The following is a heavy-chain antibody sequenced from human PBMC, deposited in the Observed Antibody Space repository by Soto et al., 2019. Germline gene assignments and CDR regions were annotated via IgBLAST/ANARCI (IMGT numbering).Heavy chain of an antibody. D-gene: IGHD3-16*01. CDR2: ISYDGSNK. Sequence: QVQLVESGGGVVQPGRSLRLSCAASGFTFSSYGMHWVRQAPGKGLEWVAVISYDGSNKYYADSVKGRFTISRDNSKNTLYLQMNSLRAEDTAVYYYAKSQSGGYYYYGMDVWGQGTTVTVSS. CDR3: AKSQSGGYYYYGMDV. V-gene: IGHV3-30*18. CDR1: GFTFSSYG. J-gene: IGHJ6*02.